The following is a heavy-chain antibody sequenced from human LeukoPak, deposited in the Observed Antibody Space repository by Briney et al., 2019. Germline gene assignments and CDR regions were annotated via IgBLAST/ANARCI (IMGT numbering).Heavy chain of an antibody. J-gene: IGHJ4*02. CDR2: ISGSGGST. CDR1: GFTFSSYA. CDR3: AKGVAAAGIFDY. V-gene: IGHV3-23*01. D-gene: IGHD6-13*01. Sequence: GGSLRLSCAASGFTFSSYAMSWVRQAPGKGLEWVSAISGSGGSTYYADSVKGRFTIPRDNSKNTLYLQMNSLRAEDTAVYYRAKGVAAAGIFDYWGQGTLVTVSS.